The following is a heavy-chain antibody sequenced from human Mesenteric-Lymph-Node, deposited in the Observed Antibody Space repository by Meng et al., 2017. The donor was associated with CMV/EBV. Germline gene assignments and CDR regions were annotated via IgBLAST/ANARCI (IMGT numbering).Heavy chain of an antibody. V-gene: IGHV1-2*02. D-gene: IGHD3-22*01. Sequence: ASVKVSCKASGDTFTGYYVHWVRQAPGQGLEWMGWIHPNGGGTKYAQKFQGSVTMTRDTSISTAYMELSRLRSADTAMYYCARVSGCYLGAFDVWGQGTMVTVSS. CDR2: IHPNGGGT. J-gene: IGHJ3*01. CDR1: GDTFTGYY. CDR3: ARVSGCYLGAFDV.